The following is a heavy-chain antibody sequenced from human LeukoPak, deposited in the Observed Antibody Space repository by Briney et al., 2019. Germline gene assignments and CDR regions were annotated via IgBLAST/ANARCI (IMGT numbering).Heavy chain of an antibody. CDR2: IYYSGST. J-gene: IGHJ4*02. Sequence: SETLSLTCTVSGGSISSSSYYWGWIRQPPGKGLEWIGSIYYSGSTYYNPSLKSRVTISVDTSKNQISLKLSSVTAADTAVYYCARHPYSSSYYFDYWGQGTLVTVSS. CDR1: GGSISSSSYY. D-gene: IGHD6-6*01. CDR3: ARHPYSSSYYFDY. V-gene: IGHV4-39*01.